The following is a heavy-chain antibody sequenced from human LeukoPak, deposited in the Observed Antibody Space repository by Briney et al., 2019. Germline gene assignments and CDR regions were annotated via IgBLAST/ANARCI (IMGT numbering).Heavy chain of an antibody. CDR3: AREDYGDSNFSFDY. CDR2: ISYDGSNK. D-gene: IGHD4-17*01. CDR1: GFTFSGYA. V-gene: IGHV3-30-3*01. J-gene: IGHJ4*02. Sequence: GGSLRLSCAASGFTFSGYAMHWVRQAPGKGLEWVAVISYDGSNKYYADSVKGRFTISRDNSKNTLYLQMNSLRAEDTAVYYCAREDYGDSNFSFDYWGQGTLVTVSS.